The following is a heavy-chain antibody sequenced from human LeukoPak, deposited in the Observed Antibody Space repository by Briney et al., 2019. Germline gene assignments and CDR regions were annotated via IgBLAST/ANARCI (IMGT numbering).Heavy chain of an antibody. D-gene: IGHD3-3*01. CDR2: IIPILGIA. V-gene: IGHV1-69*04. CDR1: GGTFSSYT. CDR3: ARDYNDFWSQFRYYMDV. J-gene: IGHJ6*03. Sequence: GASVKVSCKASGGTFSSYTISWVRQAPGQGLEWMGRIIPILGIANYAQKFQGRVTLTADKSTSTAYMELSSLRSEDTAVYYCARDYNDFWSQFRYYMDVWGKGTTVTVSS.